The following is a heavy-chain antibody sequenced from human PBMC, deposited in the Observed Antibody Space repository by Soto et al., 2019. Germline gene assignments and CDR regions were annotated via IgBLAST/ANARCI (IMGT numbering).Heavy chain of an antibody. V-gene: IGHV3-21*01. J-gene: IGHJ4*02. D-gene: IGHD4-17*01. CDR3: ARKLQDDYGGNQGD. Sequence: EVQLVESGGGLVKPGGSLRLSCAASGFTFSSYSMNWVRQAPGKGLEWVSSISSSSSYIYYADSVKGRFTISRDNAKNSLYLQMNSLRAEDTAVYYCARKLQDDYGGNQGDWGQGTLVTVSS. CDR1: GFTFSSYS. CDR2: ISSSSSYI.